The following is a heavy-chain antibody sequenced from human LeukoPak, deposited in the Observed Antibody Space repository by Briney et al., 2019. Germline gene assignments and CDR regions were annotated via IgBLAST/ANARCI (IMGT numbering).Heavy chain of an antibody. CDR2: ISGSGGST. D-gene: IGHD5-12*01. Sequence: PGGSLRLSCAASGFTFSSYAMSWVCQAPGKGLEWVSAISGSGGSTYYADSVKGRFTISRDNSKNTLYLQMNSLRAEDTAVYYCAKDRGRYSGYDYADYWGQGTLVTVSS. CDR3: AKDRGRYSGYDYADY. V-gene: IGHV3-23*01. J-gene: IGHJ4*02. CDR1: GFTFSSYA.